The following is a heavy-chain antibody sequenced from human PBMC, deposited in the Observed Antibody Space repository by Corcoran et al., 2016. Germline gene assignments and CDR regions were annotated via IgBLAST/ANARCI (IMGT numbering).Heavy chain of an antibody. V-gene: IGHV3-43D*03. CDR2: ISWDGGST. J-gene: IGHJ4*02. D-gene: IGHD2-2*01. Sequence: EVQLVESGGVVVQPGGSLRLSCAASGFTFDDYAMHWVRQAPGKGLEWVSLISWDGGSTYYADSVKGRFTISRDNSKNSLYLQMNSLRAEDTALYYWAKDKVGEAGMPDYWGQGTLVTVSS. CDR3: AKDKVGEAGMPDY. CDR1: GFTFDDYA.